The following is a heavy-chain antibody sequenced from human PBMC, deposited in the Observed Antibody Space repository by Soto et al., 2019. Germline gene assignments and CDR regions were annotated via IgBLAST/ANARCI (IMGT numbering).Heavy chain of an antibody. CDR1: GDSIISYW. V-gene: IGHV5-51*01. CDR2: IYPGDSDT. D-gene: IGHD3-3*02. Sequence: PGVPLKVLWRGSGDSIISYWGGCVRQMPGKGLEWMGIIYPGDSDTRYSPSFQGQVTISADKSISTAYLQWSSLKASDTGMYHYARREISLGIRGEGTTVTLSS. CDR3: ARREISLGI. J-gene: IGHJ6*04.